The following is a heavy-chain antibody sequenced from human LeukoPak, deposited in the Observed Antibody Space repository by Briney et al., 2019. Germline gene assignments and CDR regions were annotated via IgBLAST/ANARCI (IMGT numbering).Heavy chain of an antibody. CDR3: ARVYDSSGYYWDYYYYYGMDV. D-gene: IGHD3-22*01. CDR2: TNHSGST. V-gene: IGHV4-34*01. Sequence: SETLSLTCAVYGGSFSGYYWSWIRQPPGKGLEWIGETNHSGSTNYNPSLKSRVTISVDTSKNQFSLKLSSVTAADTAVYYCARVYDSSGYYWDYYYYYGMDVWGKGTTVTVSS. J-gene: IGHJ6*04. CDR1: GGSFSGYY.